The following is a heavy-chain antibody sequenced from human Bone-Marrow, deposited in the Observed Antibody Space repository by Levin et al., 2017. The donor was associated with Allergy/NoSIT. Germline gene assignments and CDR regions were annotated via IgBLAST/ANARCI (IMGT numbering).Heavy chain of an antibody. CDR2: IKEDGSEK. CDR3: ARDLPAYYYQYYGMDV. CDR1: GFSFNNYW. J-gene: IGHJ6*02. V-gene: IGHV3-7*01. Sequence: LSLTCAASGFSFNNYWMSWVRQAPGKGLEWVANIKEDGSEKYYVDSVRGRFTISRDNAKNSLSLQMNSLRAEDTALYYCARDLPAYYYQYYGMDVWGQGTTVSVSS.